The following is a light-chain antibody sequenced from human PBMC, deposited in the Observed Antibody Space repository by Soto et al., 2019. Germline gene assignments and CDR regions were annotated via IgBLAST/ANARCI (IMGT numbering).Light chain of an antibody. CDR1: SSDVGGYNF. Sequence: QSALTQPASVSGSPGQSITISCTGTSSDVGGYNFVSWYQQHPGKAPKLMIYEVTNRPSGVSNRFSGSKSGNTASLTISGLQAEDEADYYCSSYTSSFTSVVFGGGTKLTVL. CDR3: SSYTSSFTSVV. CDR2: EVT. V-gene: IGLV2-14*01. J-gene: IGLJ2*01.